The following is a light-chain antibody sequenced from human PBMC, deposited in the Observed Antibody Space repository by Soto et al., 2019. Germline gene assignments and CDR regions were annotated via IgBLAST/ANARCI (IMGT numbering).Light chain of an antibody. CDR3: HHYGASPFT. Sequence: EIVLTQSPGTLSLSPGERATLYCRASQNFGSSFLAWYQQKPGQAPRLLIYGASNRATGIPDRFIASGSGTDFTLTISRLEPEDFAVYYCHHYGASPFTFGPGTKVDIK. J-gene: IGKJ3*01. CDR2: GAS. V-gene: IGKV3-20*01. CDR1: QNFGSSF.